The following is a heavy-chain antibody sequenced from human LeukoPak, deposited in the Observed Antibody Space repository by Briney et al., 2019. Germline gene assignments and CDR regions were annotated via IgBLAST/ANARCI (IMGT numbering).Heavy chain of an antibody. CDR3: AKGPLRGTAAAIDY. V-gene: IGHV3-30*18. CDR2: ISYDGRNK. CDR1: GFTVSNNR. J-gene: IGHJ4*02. D-gene: IGHD2-2*01. Sequence: GGSLRLSCAASGFTVSNNRLSWVRQAPGKGLEWVAVISYDGRNKHYPDSVKGRFTISRDISTDTLWLQMDSLRTEDTAVYYCAKGPLRGTAAAIDYWGQGTLVTVSS.